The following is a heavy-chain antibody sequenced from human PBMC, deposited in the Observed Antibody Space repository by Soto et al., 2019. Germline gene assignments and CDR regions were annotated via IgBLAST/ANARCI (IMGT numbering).Heavy chain of an antibody. D-gene: IGHD3-22*01. J-gene: IGHJ4*02. CDR3: ARDLNYYDSSGYS. CDR2: ISYDGSNK. Sequence: GGSLRLSCAASGFTFISYAMHWVRQAPGKGLEWVAVISYDGSNKYYADSVKGRFTISRDNSKNTLYLQMNSLRAEDTAVYYCARDLNYYDSSGYSWGQGTLVTVSS. V-gene: IGHV3-30-3*01. CDR1: GFTFISYA.